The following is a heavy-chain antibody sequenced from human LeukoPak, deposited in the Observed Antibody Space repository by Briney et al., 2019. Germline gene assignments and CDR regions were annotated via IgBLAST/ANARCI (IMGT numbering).Heavy chain of an antibody. CDR1: GYTFTTSG. CDR2: IYPGDSDP. Sequence: GESRTSCGTASGYTFTTSGLWWGRQMPGKGLEWMGIIYPGDSDPRYSPSFQGQVTISADTSISTAYLQWSSLKASDSAMYYCVRHGLCSRWLGFDNWGQGTLVTVSS. D-gene: IGHD6-13*01. V-gene: IGHV5-51*01. J-gene: IGHJ4*02. CDR3: VRHGLCSRWLGFDN.